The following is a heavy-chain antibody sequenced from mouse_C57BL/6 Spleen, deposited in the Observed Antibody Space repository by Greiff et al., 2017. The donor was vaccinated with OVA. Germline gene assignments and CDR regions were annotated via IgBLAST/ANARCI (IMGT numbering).Heavy chain of an antibody. CDR3: ARGDGTYFDY. V-gene: IGHV5-4*01. CDR1: GFTFSSYA. J-gene: IGHJ2*01. Sequence: DVQLVESGGGLVKPGGSLKLSCAASGFTFSSYAMSWVRQTPEKRLEWVATISDGGSYTYYPDNVKGRFTISRDNAKNNLYLQMSHLKSEDTAMYYCARGDGTYFDYWGQGTTLTVSS. CDR2: ISDGGSYT. D-gene: IGHD1-1*01.